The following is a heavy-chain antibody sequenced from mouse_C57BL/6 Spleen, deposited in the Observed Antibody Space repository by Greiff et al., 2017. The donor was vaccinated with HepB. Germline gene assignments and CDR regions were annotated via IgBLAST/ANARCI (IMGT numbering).Heavy chain of an antibody. D-gene: IGHD2-1*01. CDR3: ARGRPYGNYRYFDV. Sequence: VQLKESGPELVKPGASVKIPCKASGYTFTDYNMDWVKQSHGKSLEWIGDINPNNGGTIYNQKFKGKATLTVDKSSSTAYMELRSLTSEDTAVYYCARGRPYGNYRYFDVWGTGTTVTVSS. J-gene: IGHJ1*03. V-gene: IGHV1-18*01. CDR1: GYTFTDYN. CDR2: INPNNGGT.